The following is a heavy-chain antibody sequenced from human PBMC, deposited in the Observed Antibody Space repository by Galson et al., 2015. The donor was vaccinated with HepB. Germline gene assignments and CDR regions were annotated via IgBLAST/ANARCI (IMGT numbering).Heavy chain of an antibody. J-gene: IGHJ6*02. CDR2: IWDDGGNK. D-gene: IGHD6-13*01. Sequence: SLRLSCAASGFTFSSYGMHWVRQAPGKGLEWVAVIWDDGGNKYYADSVKGRFTISRDNSKNTLYLQMNSLRAEDTAVYYCARGQYPSSWYGGNQEYGMDVWGHGTTVTVSS. V-gene: IGHV3-33*01. CDR3: ARGQYPSSWYGGNQEYGMDV. CDR1: GFTFSSYG.